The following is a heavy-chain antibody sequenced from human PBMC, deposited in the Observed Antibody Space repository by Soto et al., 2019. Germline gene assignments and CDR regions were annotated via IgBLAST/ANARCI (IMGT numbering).Heavy chain of an antibody. CDR3: ARDRSLAEVYYYYGMDV. CDR1: GGSVSSGSYY. Sequence: ETLSLTCTVSGGSVSSGSYYWSWIRQPPGKGLEWIGYIYYSGSTNYNPSLKSRVTISVDTSKNQFSLKLSSVTAADTAVYYCARDRSLAEVYYYYGMDVWGQGTTVTVSS. V-gene: IGHV4-61*01. D-gene: IGHD6-13*01. CDR2: IYYSGST. J-gene: IGHJ6*02.